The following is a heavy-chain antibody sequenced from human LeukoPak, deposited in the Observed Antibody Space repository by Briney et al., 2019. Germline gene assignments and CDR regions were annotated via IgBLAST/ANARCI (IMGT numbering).Heavy chain of an antibody. Sequence: PGGSLRLSCAASGFTFSSYSMNWVRQAPGKGLEWVSSISSSSSYIYYADSVKGRFTISRDNAKNSLYLQMNSLRAEDTAVYYCATKDVDTASEWSLDYWGQGTLVAVSS. D-gene: IGHD5-18*01. CDR1: GFTFSSYS. CDR2: ISSSSSYI. CDR3: ATKDVDTASEWSLDY. V-gene: IGHV3-21*04. J-gene: IGHJ4*02.